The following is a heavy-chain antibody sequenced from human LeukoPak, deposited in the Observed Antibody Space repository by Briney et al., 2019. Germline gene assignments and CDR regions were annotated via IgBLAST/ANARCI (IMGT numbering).Heavy chain of an antibody. CDR1: GYTFTSYA. J-gene: IGHJ4*02. Sequence: ASVKVPCKASGYTFTSYAMHWVRQAPGQRLEWMGWINAGNGDTKYSQKFQGRVTITRDTSASTAYMELSSLRSEDTAVYYCARGTMIVVVTQLDYWGQGTLVTVSS. V-gene: IGHV1-3*01. D-gene: IGHD3-22*01. CDR2: INAGNGDT. CDR3: ARGTMIVVVTQLDY.